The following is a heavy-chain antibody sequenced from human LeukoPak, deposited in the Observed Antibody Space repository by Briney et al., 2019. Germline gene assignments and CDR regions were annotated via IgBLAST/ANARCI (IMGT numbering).Heavy chain of an antibody. CDR2: INPNSGGT. D-gene: IGHD2-15*01. Sequence: ASVKGSCKAAGYIFTGYYMHWVQQAPGQGLEWMGWINPNSGGTNYPQKFQGRVTMTRDTSISTAYMELSRLRSDDTAVYYCARVGSGYFDYWGQGTLVTVSS. V-gene: IGHV1-2*02. CDR3: ARVGSGYFDY. J-gene: IGHJ4*02. CDR1: GYIFTGYY.